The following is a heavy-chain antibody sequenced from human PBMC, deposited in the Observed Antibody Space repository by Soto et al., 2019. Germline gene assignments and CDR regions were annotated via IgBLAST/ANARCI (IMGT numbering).Heavy chain of an antibody. J-gene: IGHJ6*02. CDR3: ARQGFGELHGLVDV. D-gene: IGHD3-10*01. V-gene: IGHV4-59*08. CDR1: GGPVNNYY. CDR2: MGYNGFT. Sequence: QVQLQESGPGLVKPSETLSLTCTISGGPVNNYYCSWFRQPRGQGLEWIGYMGYNGFTRYNPSLRSRVAISLDTAKNQFSLNLSSVTAADTALYYCARQGFGELHGLVDVWGQGFTVTGSS.